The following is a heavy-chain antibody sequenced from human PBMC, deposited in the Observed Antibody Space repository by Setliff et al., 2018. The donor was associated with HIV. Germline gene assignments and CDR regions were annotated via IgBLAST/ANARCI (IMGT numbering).Heavy chain of an antibody. CDR3: ARRPVSDTFDV. CDR1: GYNFISYY. V-gene: IGHV5-51*01. Sequence: GESLTISCKASGYNFISYYIGWVRQMPGKGLEWMGIIYPGDSDTRYGPSFEGQVTISADWSITTAFLQWNSLKASDTAMYYCARRPVSDTFDVWGQGTMVTVSS. CDR2: IYPGDSDT. J-gene: IGHJ3*01.